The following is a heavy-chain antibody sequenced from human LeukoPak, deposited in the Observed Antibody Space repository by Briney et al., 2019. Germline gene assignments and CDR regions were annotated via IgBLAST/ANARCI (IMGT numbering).Heavy chain of an antibody. Sequence: PSETLSLTCTVSGGSITSYYWSWIRQPPGKGLEWIGSIYYSGSTNYNPSLKSRVTISVDTSKNQFSLKLSSVTAADTAVYYCARGFYGGNSGDAFDIWGQGTMVTVSS. D-gene: IGHD4-23*01. CDR2: IYYSGST. V-gene: IGHV4-59*12. CDR1: GGSITSYY. J-gene: IGHJ3*02. CDR3: ARGFYGGNSGDAFDI.